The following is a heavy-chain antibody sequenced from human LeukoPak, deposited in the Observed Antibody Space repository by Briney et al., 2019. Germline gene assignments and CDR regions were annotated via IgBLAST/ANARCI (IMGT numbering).Heavy chain of an antibody. Sequence: GESLKISCKGSGYSFTSYWISWVRQMPGKGLEWMGRIDPSDSYTNYSPSFQGQVTISADKSISTAYLQWSSLMAPDTAMYYCARNQMVGATRSPFDYWGQGTLVTVSS. CDR2: IDPSDSYT. J-gene: IGHJ4*02. CDR3: ARNQMVGATRSPFDY. CDR1: GYSFTSYW. V-gene: IGHV5-10-1*04. D-gene: IGHD1-26*01.